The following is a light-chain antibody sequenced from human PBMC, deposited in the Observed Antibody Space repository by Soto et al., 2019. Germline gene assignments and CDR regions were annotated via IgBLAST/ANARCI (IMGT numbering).Light chain of an antibody. Sequence: EIVLTPSPVTLSFSPRETTNLSRSPIQSLRSSYLACYQHKPLQAPRVLIHGASSRATGIPDRFSGSGSGTDFTLTISRLEPEDFAVYFCQQYGNPPPNAFGQGTKVDIK. CDR2: GAS. V-gene: IGKV3-20*01. CDR1: QSLRSSY. CDR3: QQYGNPPPNA. J-gene: IGKJ2*01.